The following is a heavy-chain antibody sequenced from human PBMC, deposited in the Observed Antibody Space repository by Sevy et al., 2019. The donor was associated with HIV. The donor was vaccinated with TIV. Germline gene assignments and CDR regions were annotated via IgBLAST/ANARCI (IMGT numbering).Heavy chain of an antibody. V-gene: IGHV3-15*01. Sequence: GGSLRLSCAASGFTFSNAWMSWVRQAPGKGLEWVGRIKGKTDGGTTDYAEPVKGRFTISRNDSKNTLYLQRNSLKTEDTAVYYCTTVGATIREDAFDIWGQGTMVTVSS. J-gene: IGHJ3*02. CDR2: IKGKTDGGTT. CDR1: GFTFSNAW. CDR3: TTVGATIREDAFDI. D-gene: IGHD1-26*01.